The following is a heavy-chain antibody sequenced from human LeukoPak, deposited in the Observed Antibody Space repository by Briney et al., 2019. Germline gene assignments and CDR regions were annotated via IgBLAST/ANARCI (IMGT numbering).Heavy chain of an antibody. Sequence: ASVKASGKASGYTFTSYYMHWVRQATRQELEWMGIINPSGGSTSYAQKFQGRVTMTRDTSTSTVYMELSSLRSEDTAVYYCARDNPYGSGSYYSPLGYWGQGTLVTVSS. CDR1: GYTFTSYY. J-gene: IGHJ4*02. D-gene: IGHD3-10*01. CDR3: ARDNPYGSGSYYSPLGY. CDR2: INPSGGST. V-gene: IGHV1-46*01.